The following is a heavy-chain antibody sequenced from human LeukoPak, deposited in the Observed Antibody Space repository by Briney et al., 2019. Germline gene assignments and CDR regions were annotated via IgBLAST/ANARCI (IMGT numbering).Heavy chain of an antibody. CDR2: IKHDGSEK. CDR3: ARDSLRYCSGDSCYYNY. J-gene: IGHJ4*02. D-gene: IGHD2-15*01. CDR1: GFTFSSYG. V-gene: IGHV3-7*01. Sequence: GRSLRLSCAASGFTFSSYGMHWVRQSPGKGLEWVANIKHDGSEKSYVDSVKGRFTISRDNAKNSLYLQMNSLRAEDTAVYSCARDSLRYCSGDSCYYNYWGQGTLVTVSS.